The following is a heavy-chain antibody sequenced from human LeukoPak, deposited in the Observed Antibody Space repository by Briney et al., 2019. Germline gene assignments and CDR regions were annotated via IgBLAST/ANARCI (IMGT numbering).Heavy chain of an antibody. CDR3: APENLDY. V-gene: IGHV3-30*03. Sequence: GGSLRLSCAASRFTFSSYGMHWVRQAPGKGLEWVAVISYDGSNKYYADSVKGRFTISRDNSKNTLYLQMNSLRAEDTAVYYCAPENLDYWGQGTLVTVSS. CDR2: ISYDGSNK. J-gene: IGHJ4*02. CDR1: RFTFSSYG.